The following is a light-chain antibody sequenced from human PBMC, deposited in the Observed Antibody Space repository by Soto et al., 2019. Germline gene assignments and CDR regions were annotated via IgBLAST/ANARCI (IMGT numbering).Light chain of an antibody. CDR2: DVT. J-gene: IGLJ2*01. V-gene: IGLV2-11*01. CDR3: CSYTGTYTLV. CDR1: SGDVGAYDS. Sequence: QSVLTQPRSVSGSPGQSVTISCTGNSGDVGAYDSVSWYQRSPGKAPKLLIYDVTKRPSGVPDRFSGSKSGNTASLTISGLHVEDEAHYDCCSYTGTYTLVFGGGTKVTVL.